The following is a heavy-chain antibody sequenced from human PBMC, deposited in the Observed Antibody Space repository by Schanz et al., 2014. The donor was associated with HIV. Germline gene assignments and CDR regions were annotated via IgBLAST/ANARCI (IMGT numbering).Heavy chain of an antibody. Sequence: QVQLVESGGGVAQPGRSLRLSCAASGFTFSTYCMHWVRQAPGKGLEWVAVISYDGRNKYYADSVKGRFTISRDNSKNTLYLQLKSLRAEDRAVYYCAKDRNYYDDRYIGKGNYYYYYGMDVWGQGTTVTVSS. CDR1: GFTFSTYC. V-gene: IGHV3-30*18. CDR3: AKDRNYYDDRYIGKGNYYYYYGMDV. CDR2: ISYDGRNK. J-gene: IGHJ6*02. D-gene: IGHD3-22*01.